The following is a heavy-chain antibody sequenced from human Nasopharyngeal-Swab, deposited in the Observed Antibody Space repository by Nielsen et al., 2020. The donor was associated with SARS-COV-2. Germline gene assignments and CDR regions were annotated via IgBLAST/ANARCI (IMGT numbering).Heavy chain of an antibody. Sequence: ASVKVSCKASGYTFTSYAMHWVRQAPGQRLEWMGWINAGNGNTKYSQKFQGRVTLTRDTSASTAYMELSSLRSEDTAVYYCARGGYCSSTSCASYYYYMDVWGKGTTVTVSS. CDR3: ARGGYCSSTSCASYYYYMDV. CDR1: GYTFTSYA. V-gene: IGHV1-3*01. CDR2: INAGNGNT. J-gene: IGHJ6*03. D-gene: IGHD2-2*01.